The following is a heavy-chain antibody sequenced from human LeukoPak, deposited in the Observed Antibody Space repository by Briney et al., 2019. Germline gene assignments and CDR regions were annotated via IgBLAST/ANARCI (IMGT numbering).Heavy chain of an antibody. V-gene: IGHV3-48*03. Sequence: GGSLRLSCAASGFTLSSYEMSWVRQVPGKGLEWVSFVSSTGSAIFYADSVKGRFTISRDNAKNSVYLQMNSLRAEDTGVYYCARDASLAGDRVEYWGQGTLVTVSS. CDR2: VSSTGSAI. J-gene: IGHJ4*02. CDR3: ARDASLAGDRVEY. CDR1: GFTLSSYE. D-gene: IGHD3-16*01.